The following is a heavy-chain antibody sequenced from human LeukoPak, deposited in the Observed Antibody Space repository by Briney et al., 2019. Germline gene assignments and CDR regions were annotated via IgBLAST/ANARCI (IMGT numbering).Heavy chain of an antibody. D-gene: IGHD6-13*01. J-gene: IGHJ4*02. V-gene: IGHV6-1*01. Sequence: SQTLSLTCAISGDSVSNNSAAWNWIRQSPSRGLEWLGRTYYRSKWYNDYAVSVTSRITISPDTSKNQFSLQLKSVTPEDTAVYYCARGRSWGESGFDYWGQGTLVTASS. CDR3: ARGRSWGESGFDY. CDR1: GDSVSNNSAA. CDR2: TYYRSKWYN.